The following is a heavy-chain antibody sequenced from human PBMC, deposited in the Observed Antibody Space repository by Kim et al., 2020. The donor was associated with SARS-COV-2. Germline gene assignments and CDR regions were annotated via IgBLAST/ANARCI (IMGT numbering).Heavy chain of an antibody. J-gene: IGHJ4*02. V-gene: IGHV5-10-1*01. D-gene: IGHD3-10*01. Sequence: GESLKISCKGSGYSFTSYWISWVRQMPGKGLEWMGRIDPSDSYTNYSPSFQGHVTISADKSISTAYLQWSSLKASDTAMYYCARHRYYGSGSYYTKNFDYWGQGTLVTVSS. CDR2: IDPSDSYT. CDR3: ARHRYYGSGSYYTKNFDY. CDR1: GYSFTSYW.